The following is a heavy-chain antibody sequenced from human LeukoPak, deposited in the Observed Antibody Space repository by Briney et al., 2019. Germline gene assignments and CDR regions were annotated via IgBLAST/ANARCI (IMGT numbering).Heavy chain of an antibody. D-gene: IGHD3-3*01. CDR2: MNPNSGNT. CDR3: ARGRGPYYHFWRGYEI. V-gene: IGHV1-8*01. J-gene: IGHJ4*02. Sequence: GASVKVSCKASGYTFTSYDINWVRQATGQGLEGMGWMNPNSGNTGYAQKFQGRVTMTRNTSISTAYMELSSLRSEDTAVYYCARGRGPYYHFWRGYEIWGQGTLVTVSS. CDR1: GYTFTSYD.